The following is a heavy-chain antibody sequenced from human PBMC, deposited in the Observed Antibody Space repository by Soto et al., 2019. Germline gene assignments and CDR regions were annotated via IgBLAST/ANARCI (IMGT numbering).Heavy chain of an antibody. CDR1: GYTFNHYG. V-gene: IGHV1-18*01. CDR2: ISAYNGNT. CDR3: VRAVGAPRTALRDDY. J-gene: IGHJ4*02. D-gene: IGHD1-26*01. Sequence: QVQLVQSGAEVKKPGASVKVSCKASGYTFNHYGVSWVRQAPGQGLEWMGWISAYNGNTNYAQKLQGRVTMTTDTSTSTAYMELRSLRSDDTAVYFCVRAVGAPRTALRDDYWGQGTLVTVSS.